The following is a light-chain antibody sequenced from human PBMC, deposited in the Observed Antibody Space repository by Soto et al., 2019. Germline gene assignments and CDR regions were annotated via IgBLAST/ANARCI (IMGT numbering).Light chain of an antibody. V-gene: IGKV3-20*01. CDR2: GAS. CDR1: QSIGSEY. J-gene: IGKJ2*01. CDR3: QQYGSSPYT. Sequence: EIVLTQSPGTLSLSPGERAILSCRASQSIGSEYLAWYQQKSGQAPTLLLYGASNRATGIPDRFSGSGSGTDFTLTVSRLEPEDFAVYFCQQYGSSPYTFGQGTNVEFK.